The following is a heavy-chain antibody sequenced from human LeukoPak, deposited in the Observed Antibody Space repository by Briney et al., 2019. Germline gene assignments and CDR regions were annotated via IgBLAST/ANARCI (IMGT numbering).Heavy chain of an antibody. V-gene: IGHV3-48*01. CDR3: VHGEELEPYFDY. CDR1: GFTFSSYG. J-gene: IGHJ4*02. Sequence: RPGGSLRLSCAASGFTFSSYGMNWVRQAPETGLEWISYISSSSRTIYYADSVKGRITISRDNAKYSLFLQMNSLRVEDTAVYYCVHGEELEPYFDYWGQGTLVTVSS. CDR2: ISSSSRTI. D-gene: IGHD1-1*01.